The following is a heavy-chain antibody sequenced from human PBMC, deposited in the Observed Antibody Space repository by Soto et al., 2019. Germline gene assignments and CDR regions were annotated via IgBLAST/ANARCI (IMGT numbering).Heavy chain of an antibody. V-gene: IGHV1-69*13. Sequence: SVKVSCKASGGTFSSYTISWVRQAPGQGLEWMGGIIPIFGTANYAQKFQGRVTITADESTSTAYMELSSLRSEDTAVYYCAREGVPAATLYPYYYYYMDVWGKGTTVTVSS. J-gene: IGHJ6*03. D-gene: IGHD2-2*01. CDR2: IIPIFGTA. CDR1: GGTFSSYT. CDR3: AREGVPAATLYPYYYYYMDV.